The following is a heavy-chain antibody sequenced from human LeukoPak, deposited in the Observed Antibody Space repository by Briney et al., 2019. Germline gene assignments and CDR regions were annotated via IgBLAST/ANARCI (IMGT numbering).Heavy chain of an antibody. Sequence: ASVKVSCKASGYTFTGYYMHWVRQAPGQGLEWTGRINPNSGGTNYAQKFQGRVTMTRDTSISTAYMELSRLRSDDTAVYYCARVFKGSGWYGEIDYWGQGTLVTVSS. CDR1: GYTFTGYY. V-gene: IGHV1-2*06. CDR2: INPNSGGT. J-gene: IGHJ4*02. CDR3: ARVFKGSGWYGEIDY. D-gene: IGHD6-19*01.